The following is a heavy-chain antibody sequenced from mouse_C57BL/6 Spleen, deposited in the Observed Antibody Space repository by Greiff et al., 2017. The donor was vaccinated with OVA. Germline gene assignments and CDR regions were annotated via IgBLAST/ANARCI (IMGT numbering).Heavy chain of an antibody. D-gene: IGHD1-1*01. Sequence: QVQLQQSGPELVKPGASVTISCKASGYAFRSSWMNWVRQRPGTGLEWIGRIYPEDGAPNYNGKVKGKATLTADTSSSTAYMQLISLTSEDSAVYFFARDRTTVVATDYFDYWGQGTTLTVSS. J-gene: IGHJ2*01. CDR2: IYPEDGAP. V-gene: IGHV1-82*01. CDR1: GYAFRSSW. CDR3: ARDRTTVVATDYFDY.